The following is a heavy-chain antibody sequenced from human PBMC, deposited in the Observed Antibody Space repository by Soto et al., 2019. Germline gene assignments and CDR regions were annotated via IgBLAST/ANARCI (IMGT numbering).Heavy chain of an antibody. CDR2: IIPIFGTA. J-gene: IGHJ6*02. CDR1: GGTFSSYA. V-gene: IGHV1-69*12. D-gene: IGHD2-15*01. Sequence: QVQLVQSGAEVKKPGSSVKVSCKASGGTFSSYAISWVRQAPGQGLEWMGGIIPIFGTANYAQKFQGRVTITADESTSTAYMELSSLRSEDTAVYYCASSVVVAATQSTRHYYYGMDVWGQGTTVTVSS. CDR3: ASSVVVAATQSTRHYYYGMDV.